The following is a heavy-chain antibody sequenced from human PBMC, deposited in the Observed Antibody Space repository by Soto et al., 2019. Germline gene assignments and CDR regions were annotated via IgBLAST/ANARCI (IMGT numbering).Heavy chain of an antibody. D-gene: IGHD5-12*01. CDR1: GYTFSSYY. V-gene: IGHV1-46*01. CDR2: INPKSGST. CDR3: ARDSKEYTCYEWRGDQFAY. J-gene: IGHJ4*02. Sequence: ASVRVSCKASGYTFSSYYMHWVRQAPGQGLEWMGTINPKSGSTTYAQKFQGRVTVTRDTSTSTVYMQLSSLRSEDTAIYYCARDSKEYTCYEWRGDQFAYWGQRTQVTGSS.